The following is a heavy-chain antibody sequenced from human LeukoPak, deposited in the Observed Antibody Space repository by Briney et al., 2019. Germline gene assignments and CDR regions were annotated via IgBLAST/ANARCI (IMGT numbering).Heavy chain of an antibody. D-gene: IGHD3-16*01. V-gene: IGHV3-53*01. Sequence: TGGSLRLSCAASGFTVSGTHMSWVRQPPGNGLEWVSAMYTGGTTYYADSVQGRFTISRDTSKNTLYLHMNIVRVEDTAVYYCAKDEVTSGGGLASWGQGTLVTVSS. J-gene: IGHJ4*02. CDR3: AKDEVTSGGGLAS. CDR2: MYTGGTT. CDR1: GFTVSGTH.